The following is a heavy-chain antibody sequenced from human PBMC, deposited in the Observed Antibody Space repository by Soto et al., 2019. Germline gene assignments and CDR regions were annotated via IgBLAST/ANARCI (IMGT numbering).Heavy chain of an antibody. D-gene: IGHD5-12*01. CDR3: AKAGDIVDTIDY. J-gene: IGHJ4*02. Sequence: QVQLVESGGGVVQPGRSLRLSCAASGFAFSSYGMHWVRQAPGKGLEWVAFISYDGSNEYYADAVKGRVTISRDNYKNTLYLQMNRLRAEDMAVYYCAKAGDIVDTIDYWGQGTLVTVSS. V-gene: IGHV3-30*18. CDR2: ISYDGSNE. CDR1: GFAFSSYG.